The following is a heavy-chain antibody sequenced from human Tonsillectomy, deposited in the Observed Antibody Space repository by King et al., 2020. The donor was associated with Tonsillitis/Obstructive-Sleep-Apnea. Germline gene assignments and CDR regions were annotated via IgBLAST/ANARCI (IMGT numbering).Heavy chain of an antibody. J-gene: IGHJ4*02. CDR1: GGSFSGYY. CDR2: INHSGST. D-gene: IGHD4-11*01. V-gene: IGHV4-34*01. CDR3: AGYDYSNYGGVG. Sequence: VQLQQWGAGLLKPSETLSLTYAVYGGSFSGYYWSWIRQPPGKGLEWIGEINHSGSTNYNPSLKSRVTISVDTSKNQFSLKLSSVTAADTAVYYCAGYDYSNYGGVGWGQGTLVTVSS.